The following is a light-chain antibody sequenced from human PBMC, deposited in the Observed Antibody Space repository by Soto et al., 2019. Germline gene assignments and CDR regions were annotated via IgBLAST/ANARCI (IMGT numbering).Light chain of an antibody. CDR1: QSVSNNY. Sequence: VLTQSPGTLSLSPGERATLSCRASQSVSNNYLAWYQQKPGQAPRLLIYGASNRATGIQDRFSGSGSGTEFTLTIRRLEPEDFAVYYCQQYGSSGTCGQGTKVDIK. CDR2: GAS. CDR3: QQYGSSGT. V-gene: IGKV3-20*01. J-gene: IGKJ1*01.